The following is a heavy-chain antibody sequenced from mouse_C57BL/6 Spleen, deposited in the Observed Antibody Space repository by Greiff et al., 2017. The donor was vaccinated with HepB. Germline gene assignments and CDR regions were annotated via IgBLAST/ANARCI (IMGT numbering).Heavy chain of an antibody. CDR2: IDPENGDT. V-gene: IGHV14-4*01. J-gene: IGHJ4*01. Sequence: VQLQQSGAELVRPGASVKLSCTASGFNIKDDYMHWVKQRPEQGLEWIGWIDPENGDTEYASKFQGKATITADTSSNTAYLQLSSLTSEDTAVYYCTTRPHYGSSFYYAMDYWGQGTSVTVSS. D-gene: IGHD1-1*01. CDR3: TTRPHYGSSFYYAMDY. CDR1: GFNIKDDY.